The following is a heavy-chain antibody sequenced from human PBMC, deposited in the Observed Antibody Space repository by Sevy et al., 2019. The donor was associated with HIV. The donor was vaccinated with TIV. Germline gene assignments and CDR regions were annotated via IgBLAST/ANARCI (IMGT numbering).Heavy chain of an antibody. D-gene: IGHD2-21*02. V-gene: IGHV4-4*07. J-gene: IGHJ4*02. Sequence: SETLSLTCTVSGGSISSYYWSWIRQPAGKGLEWIGRIYTSGSTNYNPSLKSRVTMSVDTSKNQFSLKLSSVTAADTATNYGAGATAWGRGYSWGQGTLVTVSS. CDR1: GGSISSYY. CDR3: AGATAWGRGYS. CDR2: IYTSGST.